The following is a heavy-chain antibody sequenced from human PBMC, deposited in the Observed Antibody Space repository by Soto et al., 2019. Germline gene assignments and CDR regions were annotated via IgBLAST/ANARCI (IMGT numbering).Heavy chain of an antibody. D-gene: IGHD5-12*01. V-gene: IGHV3-11*06. J-gene: IGHJ4*02. Sequence: QVQLVESGGGFVKPGGSLRLACAASGFTFSDYYMSWVRQAPGKGLEWVSFISLGDSYKKTADSVKGRFTISRDNAQNALYLQMNSLRAEDTGLYYCVRESRTDEDGYDARGYYFDYWGQGTLVTVSS. CDR1: GFTFSDYY. CDR2: ISLGDSYK. CDR3: VRESRTDEDGYDARGYYFDY.